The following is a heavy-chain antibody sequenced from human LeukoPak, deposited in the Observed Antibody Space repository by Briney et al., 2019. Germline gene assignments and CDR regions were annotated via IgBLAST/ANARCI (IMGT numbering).Heavy chain of an antibody. CDR3: AKAHALSYEGFDY. J-gene: IGHJ4*02. D-gene: IGHD3-16*01. V-gene: IGHV3-30*18. CDR1: GFTFSSYG. Sequence: PGGSLRLSCAASGFTFSSYGMHWVRQAPGKGLEWVAVISNDGSNKYYADSVKGRFTISRDNSKNTLYLQMNSLRAEDTAVYYCAKAHALSYEGFDYWGQGTLVTVSS. CDR2: ISNDGSNK.